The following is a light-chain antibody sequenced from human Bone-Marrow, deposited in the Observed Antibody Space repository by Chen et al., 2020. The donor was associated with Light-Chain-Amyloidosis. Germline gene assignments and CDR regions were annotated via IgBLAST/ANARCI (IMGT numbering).Light chain of an antibody. V-gene: IGLV3-25*03. J-gene: IGLJ2*01. Sequence: SYELTQPPSVSVSPGQTARITCSGDDLPTKYAYWYQQKPGQAPVLVIHRETERPSGISEQFSGSSSGTTATLTISGVQAEDEADYHCQSADSSGTYEVILGGGTKLTVL. CDR2: RET. CDR3: QSADSSGTYEVI. CDR1: DLPTKY.